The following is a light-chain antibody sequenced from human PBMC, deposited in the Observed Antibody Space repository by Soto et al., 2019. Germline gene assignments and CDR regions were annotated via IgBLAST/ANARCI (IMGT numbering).Light chain of an antibody. J-gene: IGLJ1*01. V-gene: IGLV2-14*01. CDR3: ASYTSTYTLV. Sequence: QSALTQPASVSGSPGQSITISCTGTIDDVGAYNYVSWYQQRPGSAPQLLIYDVNNRPSGASNRFSGSKSGHTAYLTISGLQSDDEANYHCASYTSTYTLVFGTGTKLIVL. CDR1: IDDVGAYNY. CDR2: DVN.